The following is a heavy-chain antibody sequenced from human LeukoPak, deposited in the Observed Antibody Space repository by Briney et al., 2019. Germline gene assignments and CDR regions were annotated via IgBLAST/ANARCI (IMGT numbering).Heavy chain of an antibody. J-gene: IGHJ4*02. D-gene: IGHD3-22*01. CDR2: ISGSGGST. CDR3: ARETYYYDNSGYSIDY. CDR1: GFTFSSYA. V-gene: IGHV3-23*01. Sequence: GGSLRLSCAASGFTFSSYAMSWVRQAPGKGLEWVSAISGSGGSTYYADSVKGRFTISRDNSKNTLYLQMNSLRAEDTAVYYCARETYYYDNSGYSIDYWGQGVLVTVSS.